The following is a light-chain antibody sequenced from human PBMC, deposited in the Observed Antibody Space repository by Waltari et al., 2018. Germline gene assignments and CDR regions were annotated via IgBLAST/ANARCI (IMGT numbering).Light chain of an antibody. CDR1: QSLLQRNGDDY. CDR2: LAS. Sequence: IVINKSTLSLSVSPGAPAYISCWSRQSLLQRNGDDYLDWFLQKPGLSPHLLIYLASKRASGVSDRFSGSGSGTNFTLKITRVEAEDVGVYYCMQALQSPPYTFGQGTKLENK. J-gene: IGKJ2*01. CDR3: MQALQSPPYT. V-gene: IGKV2-28*01.